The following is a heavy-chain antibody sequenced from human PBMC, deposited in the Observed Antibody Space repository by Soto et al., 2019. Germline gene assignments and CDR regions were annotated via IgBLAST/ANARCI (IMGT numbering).Heavy chain of an antibody. CDR2: ISSGAFTI. J-gene: IGHJ6*02. CDR3: ARTSSIETVHHYGMDV. CDR1: GFAFRDYE. D-gene: IGHD2-15*01. Sequence: GGSLRLSCIWSGFAFRDYEMNWVRQAPGKGLEWVAYISSGAFTIYYADSVRGRFTVSRDNAKNSLYLQMNSLRDEDAAVYYCARTSSIETVHHYGMDVWGQGTTVTVSS. V-gene: IGHV3-48*03.